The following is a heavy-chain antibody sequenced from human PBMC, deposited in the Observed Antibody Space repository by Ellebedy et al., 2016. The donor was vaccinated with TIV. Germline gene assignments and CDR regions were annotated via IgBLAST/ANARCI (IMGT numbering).Heavy chain of an antibody. CDR1: GDSVSSNSAA. CDR2: TYYRSKWYD. V-gene: IGHV6-1*01. J-gene: IGHJ6*02. CDR3: ARDIRAYCGGDCYSGDGSMDV. Sequence: SQTLSLTCAISGDSVSSNSAAWDWIRHSPSRGLEWLGRTYYRSKWYDDYAVSMKSRISIIPDTSKNQFSLQLNSVTPEDTARYYCARDIRAYCGGDCYSGDGSMDVWGQGTTVTVSS. D-gene: IGHD2-21*02.